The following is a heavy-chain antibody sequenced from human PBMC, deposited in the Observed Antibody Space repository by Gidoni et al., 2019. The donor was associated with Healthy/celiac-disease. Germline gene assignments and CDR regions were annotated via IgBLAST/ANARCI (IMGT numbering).Heavy chain of an antibody. CDR3: ARARYYYGSGSYKLEAFDI. D-gene: IGHD3-10*01. Sequence: QVQLVQSWAEVKKPGASVKVSCKASGYTFTGHYIHWVRQAPGQGLEWMGWINPNSGGTNYAQKFQGRVTMTRDTSISTAYMELSRLRSDDTAVYYCARARYYYGSGSYKLEAFDIWGQGTMVTVSS. V-gene: IGHV1-2*02. CDR2: INPNSGGT. J-gene: IGHJ3*02. CDR1: GYTFTGHY.